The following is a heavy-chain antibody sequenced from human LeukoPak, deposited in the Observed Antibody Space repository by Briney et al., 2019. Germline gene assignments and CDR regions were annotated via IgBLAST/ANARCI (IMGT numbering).Heavy chain of an antibody. V-gene: IGHV3-11*01. Sequence: GGSLRLSCAASGFTFSDYYMSWIRQAPGKGLEWVSYISSSGSTIYYADSVKGRFTISRDNAKTSLYLQMNSLRAEDTAVYYCACSYDFWSGPDYWGQGTLVTVSS. J-gene: IGHJ4*02. CDR2: ISSSGSTI. CDR1: GFTFSDYY. D-gene: IGHD3-3*01. CDR3: ACSYDFWSGPDY.